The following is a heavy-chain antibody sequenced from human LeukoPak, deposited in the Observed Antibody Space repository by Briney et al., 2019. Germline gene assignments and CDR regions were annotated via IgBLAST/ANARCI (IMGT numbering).Heavy chain of an antibody. CDR3: ARDHGFGESEFDY. D-gene: IGHD3-10*01. V-gene: IGHV4-59*01. CDR1: GGSISSYY. CDR2: IYYSGST. J-gene: IGHJ4*02. Sequence: PSETLSLTCTVSGGSISSYYWSWIRQPPGKGLEWIGYIYYSGSTNYNPSLKSRVTISVDTSKNQFSLKLSSVTAADTAVYYCARDHGFGESEFDYWGQGTRVTVSS.